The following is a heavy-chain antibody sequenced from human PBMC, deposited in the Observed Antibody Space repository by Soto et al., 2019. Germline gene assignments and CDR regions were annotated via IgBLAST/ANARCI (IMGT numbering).Heavy chain of an antibody. CDR3: ARDIGDSSSWPDY. Sequence: GGSLRLSCAASGFTFSSYGMHWVRQAPGKGLEWVAVIWYDGSNKYYADSVKGRFTISRDNSKNTLYLQMNSLRAEDTAVYYCARDIGDSSSWPDYWGQGTLVTVSS. J-gene: IGHJ4*02. CDR1: GFTFSSYG. CDR2: IWYDGSNK. V-gene: IGHV3-33*01. D-gene: IGHD6-13*01.